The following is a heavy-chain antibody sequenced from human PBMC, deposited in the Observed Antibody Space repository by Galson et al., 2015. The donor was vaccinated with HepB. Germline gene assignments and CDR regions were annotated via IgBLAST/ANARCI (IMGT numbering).Heavy chain of an antibody. D-gene: IGHD5-18*01. Sequence: SLRLSCAASGFTFSDYYMSWIRQAPGEGLEWVSYISSSGSTIYYADSVKGRFTISRDNAKNSLYLQMNSLRAEDTAVYYCARASVDTAMVVYFDYWGQGTLVTVSS. CDR3: ARASVDTAMVVYFDY. CDR2: ISSSGSTI. V-gene: IGHV3-11*01. CDR1: GFTFSDYY. J-gene: IGHJ4*02.